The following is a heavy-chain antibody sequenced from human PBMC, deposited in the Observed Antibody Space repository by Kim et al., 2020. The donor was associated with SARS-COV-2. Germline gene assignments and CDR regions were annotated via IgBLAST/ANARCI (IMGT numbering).Heavy chain of an antibody. V-gene: IGHV1-18*04. J-gene: IGHJ6*02. CDR2: ISAYNGNT. CDR3: ARDFITMVRGTTYYYYYGMDV. Sequence: ASVKVSCKASGYTFTSYGISWVRQAPGQGLEWMGWISAYNGNTNYAQKLQGRVTMTTDTSTSTAYMELRSLRSDDTAVYYCARDFITMVRGTTYYYYYGMDVWGQGTTVTVSS. CDR1: GYTFTSYG. D-gene: IGHD3-10*01.